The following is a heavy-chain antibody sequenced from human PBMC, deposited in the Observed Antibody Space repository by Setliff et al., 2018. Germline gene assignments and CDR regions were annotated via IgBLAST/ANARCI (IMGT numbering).Heavy chain of an antibody. J-gene: IGHJ5*02. CDR3: ARDLPVVT. Sequence: GSLRLSCAASGFTFSYAWMHWVRQAPGKGLEWVGRSKSKTAGGAIDYADSVKGRFTISRDNSKNTLYLQMNGLRVDDSAVYHCARDLPVVTWGQGTLVTVSS. CDR2: SKSKTAGGAI. V-gene: IGHV3-15*07. CDR1: GFTFSYAW. D-gene: IGHD2-15*01.